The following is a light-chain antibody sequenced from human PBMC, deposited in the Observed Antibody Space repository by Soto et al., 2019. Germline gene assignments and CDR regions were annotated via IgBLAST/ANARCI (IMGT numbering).Light chain of an antibody. J-gene: IGLJ1*01. CDR2: EVS. CDR3: SSYTRSSTFLYG. CDR1: SSDVGGYNY. V-gene: IGLV2-14*01. Sequence: QSALAQPASVSGSPGQSITISCTGTSSDVGGYNYVSWYQQHPGKAPKLMIYEVSNRPSGVSHRFSGSKSGNTASLTISGLQAEDEADYYCSSYTRSSTFLYGFGSGSTVIV.